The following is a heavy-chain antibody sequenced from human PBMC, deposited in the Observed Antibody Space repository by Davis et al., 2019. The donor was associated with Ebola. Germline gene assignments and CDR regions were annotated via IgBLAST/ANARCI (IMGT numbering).Heavy chain of an antibody. CDR2: IYYSGST. V-gene: IGHV4-59*01. Sequence: PSETLSLTCTVSGGSISSYYWSWIRQPPGKGLEWIGYIYYSGSTNYNPSLKSRVTISVDTSKNQFSLKLSSVTAADTAVYYCARGGRFCGGDCYYSSPYDYWGQGTLVTVSS. CDR3: ARGGRFCGGDCYYSSPYDY. D-gene: IGHD2-21*01. CDR1: GGSISSYY. J-gene: IGHJ4*02.